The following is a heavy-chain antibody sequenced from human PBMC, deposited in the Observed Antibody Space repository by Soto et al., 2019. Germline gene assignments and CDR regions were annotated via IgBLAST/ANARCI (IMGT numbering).Heavy chain of an antibody. CDR3: ARKKYPSGLENY. CDR2: INPNTDIT. V-gene: IGHV1-46*01. J-gene: IGHJ4*02. D-gene: IGHD2-2*02. CDR1: GYTFTSYY. Sequence: ASVKVSCKASGYTFTSYYIHWVRQALGQGAEWMGMINPNTDITNYAQKFQGRLTVTRESYTSRVSIELSRLRSDDTAVCYCARKKYPSGLENYWGQGTLVTSPQ.